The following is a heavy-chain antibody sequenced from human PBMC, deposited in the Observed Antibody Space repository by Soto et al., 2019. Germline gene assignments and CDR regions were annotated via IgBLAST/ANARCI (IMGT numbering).Heavy chain of an antibody. Sequence: QVQLVQSGAEVKKPGASVKVSCKASGYTFTSYGITWVRQAPGQGLEWMGWISAYNGNTNYAQKLQGRVTMTTDTSTRTAYMELRSLRSDDTAVYYCARLGIAPRIYYYYGMDVWGQGTTVTVSS. CDR2: ISAYNGNT. D-gene: IGHD6-6*01. CDR3: ARLGIAPRIYYYYGMDV. V-gene: IGHV1-18*01. CDR1: GYTFTSYG. J-gene: IGHJ6*02.